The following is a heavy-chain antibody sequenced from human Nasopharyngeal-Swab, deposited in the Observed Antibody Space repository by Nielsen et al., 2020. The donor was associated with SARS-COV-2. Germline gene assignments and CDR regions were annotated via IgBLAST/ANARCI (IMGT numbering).Heavy chain of an antibody. CDR1: GGSISSGDYS. V-gene: IGHV4-61*02. CDR2: VYSSGST. J-gene: IGHJ6*03. CDR3: ARERGYYLLFNYYHYMDV. Sequence: SETLSLTCTVSGGSISSGDYSWSWVRQPAGKGLEWIGLVYSSGSTDYNPSLKSRVAISLDTSKNEVSLKLSSVTAADTALYYCARERGYYLLFNYYHYMDVWGKGTTVTVS. D-gene: IGHD2/OR15-2a*01.